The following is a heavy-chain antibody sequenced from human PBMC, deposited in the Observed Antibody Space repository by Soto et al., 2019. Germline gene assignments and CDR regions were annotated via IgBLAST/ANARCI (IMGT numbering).Heavy chain of an antibody. CDR2: IYYSGST. CDR3: ARDPGAAARYNWFDP. J-gene: IGHJ5*02. Sequence: SETLSLTCTVSGGSISSGGYYWSWIRQHPGKGLEWIGYIYYSGSTYYNPSLKSRVTISVDTSKNQFSLKLSSVTAADTAVYYCARDPGAAARYNWFDPWGQGTLVTVSS. CDR1: GGSISSGGYY. V-gene: IGHV4-31*03. D-gene: IGHD6-13*01.